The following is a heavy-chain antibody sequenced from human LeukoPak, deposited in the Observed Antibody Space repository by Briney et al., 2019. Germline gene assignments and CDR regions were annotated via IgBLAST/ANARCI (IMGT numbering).Heavy chain of an antibody. CDR3: ARGGAYCGGDCYFDY. V-gene: IGHV4-34*01. D-gene: IGHD2-21*02. Sequence: SETLSLTCAVYGGSFSGYYWSWIRQPPGKGLEWIGEINHSGSTNYNPSLKSRVTISVNTSKNQFSLKLSSVTAADTAVYYCARGGAYCGGDCYFDYWGQGTLVTVSS. CDR2: INHSGST. J-gene: IGHJ4*02. CDR1: GGSFSGYY.